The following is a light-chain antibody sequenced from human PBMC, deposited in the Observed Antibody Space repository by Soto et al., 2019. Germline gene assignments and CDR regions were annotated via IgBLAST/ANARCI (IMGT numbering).Light chain of an antibody. CDR1: KSISSY. Sequence: DIQMTQSPSSLSASVGDRVTITCRASKSISSYLNWYQQKPGKAPKVLIYAASSLQSGVPSRFSGIGSGTDLTLSISSLQPEDFATYYCQQSYSGPLTFGGGTKVEIK. CDR3: QQSYSGPLT. J-gene: IGKJ4*01. V-gene: IGKV1-39*01. CDR2: AAS.